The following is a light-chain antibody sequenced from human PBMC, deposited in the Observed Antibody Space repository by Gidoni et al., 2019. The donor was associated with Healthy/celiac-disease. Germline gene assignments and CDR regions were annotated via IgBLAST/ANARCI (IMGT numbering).Light chain of an antibody. CDR2: EVS. J-gene: IGLJ2*01. V-gene: IGLV2-14*01. CDR1: SSDVGGYNY. Sequence: QSALTQPASVSGSPGKSITISCTGTSSDVGGYNYVSWYQQHPGKAPKRMIYEVSNRPSGVSNRFSGSKSGNTAALTISGLQAEDEADYYCSSYTSSSTPVVFGGGTKLTVL. CDR3: SSYTSSSTPVV.